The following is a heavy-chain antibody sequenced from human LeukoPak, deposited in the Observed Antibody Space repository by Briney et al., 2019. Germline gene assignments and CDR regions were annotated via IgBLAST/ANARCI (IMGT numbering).Heavy chain of an antibody. Sequence: GGSLRLSCATSGFSFSSYAMSWVRQAPGRGLEWVSAMSSSDDGRYYAASVRGRFTISRDTSRSTLYLQMNSLRAEDAAVYYCAKAPVTSCRGAFCYPFDYWGQGTLVTVSS. CDR1: GFSFSSYA. CDR3: AKAPVTSCRGAFCYPFDY. V-gene: IGHV3-23*01. CDR2: MSSSDDGR. J-gene: IGHJ4*02. D-gene: IGHD2-15*01.